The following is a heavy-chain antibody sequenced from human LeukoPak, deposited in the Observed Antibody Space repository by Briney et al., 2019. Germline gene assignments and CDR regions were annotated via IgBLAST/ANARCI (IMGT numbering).Heavy chain of an antibody. D-gene: IGHD4-23*01. CDR3: ARGGGNSGYFQH. CDR1: GFTFRDYH. J-gene: IGHJ1*01. Sequence: GGSLRLSCAASGFTFRDYHMCWIRQTPGKGLEWLSYISGDSYTKYADSVKGRFTISRDNAKNSLLLQMNSLRVQDTAVYYCARGGGNSGYFQHWGQGTLVTVSS. V-gene: IGHV3-11*05. CDR2: ISGDSYT.